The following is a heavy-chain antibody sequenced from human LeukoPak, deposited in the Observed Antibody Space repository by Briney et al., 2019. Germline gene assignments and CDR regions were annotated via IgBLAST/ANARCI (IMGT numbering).Heavy chain of an antibody. J-gene: IGHJ4*02. CDR1: GFTFSSYE. D-gene: IGHD3-22*01. CDR3: AKGRRSGYSAFYYFDY. V-gene: IGHV3-48*03. CDR2: ISSSGSTI. Sequence: AGGSLRLSCAASGFTFSSYEMNWVRQAPGKGLEWVSYISSSGSTIYYADSVKGRFTISRDNAKNSLYLQMNSLRAEDTAVCYCAKGRRSGYSAFYYFDYWGQGTLVTVSS.